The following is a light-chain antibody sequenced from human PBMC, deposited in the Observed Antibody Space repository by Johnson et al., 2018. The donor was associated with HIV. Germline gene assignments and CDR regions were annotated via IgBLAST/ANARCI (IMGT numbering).Light chain of an antibody. V-gene: IGLV1-51*02. J-gene: IGLJ1*01. Sequence: QAVLTQPPSVSAAPGQKVTISCSGSSSNIGNNYVSWYQQLPGTAPKLLIYENNKRPSGIPDRFSGSKSGTSATLGITGLQTGDEAEYYCGTWDSSLSAYVCGTGTKGTVL. CDR2: ENN. CDR3: GTWDSSLSAYV. CDR1: SSNIGNNY.